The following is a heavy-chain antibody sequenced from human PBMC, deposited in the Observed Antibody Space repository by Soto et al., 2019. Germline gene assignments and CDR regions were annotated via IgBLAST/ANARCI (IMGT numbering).Heavy chain of an antibody. V-gene: IGHV3-23*01. CDR2: ISGIGGST. Sequence: EMPLLESGGGLVQPGGSLRLSCAASEFTFSSYAMSCVRQAPGKGLEWVSVISGIGGSTYYADSVKGRFTISRDNSKNTLYLQMNSLRVEDTAVYYCAEDLVVVPPASPYYYGIDVWGQGTTVTVSS. D-gene: IGHD2-2*01. J-gene: IGHJ6*02. CDR3: AEDLVVVPPASPYYYGIDV. CDR1: EFTFSSYA.